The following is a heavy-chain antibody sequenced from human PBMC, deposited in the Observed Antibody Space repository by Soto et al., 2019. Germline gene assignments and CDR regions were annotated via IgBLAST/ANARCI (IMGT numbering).Heavy chain of an antibody. Sequence: QVQLVQSGAEVKKPGASVKVSCKASGYTFTTHGIRWVRQVPGQGLEWMGWVRGDNGDTNYGQSLQGRVTMTTDTSTNTAYRELRSLRSDDSAVYYCARYRGYCRSGTCYREWFDPWGHGTRVTVSS. D-gene: IGHD2-15*01. J-gene: IGHJ5*02. CDR1: GYTFTTHG. V-gene: IGHV1-18*01. CDR3: ARYRGYCRSGTCYREWFDP. CDR2: VRGDNGDT.